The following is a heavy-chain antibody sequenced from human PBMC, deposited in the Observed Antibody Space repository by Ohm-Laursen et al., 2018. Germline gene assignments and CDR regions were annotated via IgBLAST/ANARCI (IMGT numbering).Heavy chain of an antibody. J-gene: IGHJ5*02. CDR3: ARGLWWFDP. CDR2: IYHSRST. V-gene: IGHV4-38-2*01. CDR1: GYSISSGYF. Sequence: SETLSLTCAVSGYSISSGYFWGWIRQPPGKGLEWIGTIYHSRSTHYNPSLKGRVTISVDTSKNQFSLKLSSVTAADTALYYCARGLWWFDPWGQGTLVTVSS.